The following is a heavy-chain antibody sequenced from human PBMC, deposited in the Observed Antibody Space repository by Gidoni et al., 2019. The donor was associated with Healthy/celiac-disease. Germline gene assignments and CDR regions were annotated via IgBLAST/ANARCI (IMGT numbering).Heavy chain of an antibody. Sequence: EVQLVESGGGLVQPGGSLRLSCADSGFTFSSYWMSWVRQAPGKGLEWVANIKQDGSEKYYVDSVKGRFTISRDNAKNSLYLQMNSLRAEDTAVYYCASPRYYDILTGRVFWGQGTLVTVSS. CDR2: IKQDGSEK. CDR1: GFTFSSYW. D-gene: IGHD3-9*01. J-gene: IGHJ4*02. CDR3: ASPRYYDILTGRVF. V-gene: IGHV3-7*02.